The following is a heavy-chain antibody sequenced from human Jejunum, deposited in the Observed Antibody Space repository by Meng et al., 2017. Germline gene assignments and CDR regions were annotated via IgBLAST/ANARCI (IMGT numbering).Heavy chain of an antibody. Sequence: VLLVESGGGLVKPGGSLILSCAASGFTFSSHTMNWVRQAPGKGLEWVSSISGGTGYIYYADSVKGRFTISRDNAKNSLYLHMNSLRAEDTAVYFCARAEMETRFDSWGLGTLVTVSS. V-gene: IGHV3-21*01. J-gene: IGHJ4*02. CDR3: ARAEMETRFDS. CDR2: ISGGTGYI. CDR1: GFTFSSHT. D-gene: IGHD2-8*01.